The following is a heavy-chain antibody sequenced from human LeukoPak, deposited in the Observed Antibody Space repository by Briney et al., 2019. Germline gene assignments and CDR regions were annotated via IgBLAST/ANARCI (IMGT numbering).Heavy chain of an antibody. J-gene: IGHJ4*02. Sequence: SETLSLTCNVSGYSISSGYYWGWIRQPPGKGLEYIGSIFHTGSADYNPSLKSRVTLSVDTSKNQFSLKLNSVTAADTAVYYCVREREKQWLFWGQGTLVPVSS. CDR1: GYSISSGYY. CDR2: IFHTGSA. CDR3: VREREKQWLF. D-gene: IGHD6-19*01. V-gene: IGHV4-38-2*02.